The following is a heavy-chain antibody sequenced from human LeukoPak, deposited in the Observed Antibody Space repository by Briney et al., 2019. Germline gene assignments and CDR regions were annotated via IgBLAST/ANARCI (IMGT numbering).Heavy chain of an antibody. CDR2: IYTSGST. J-gene: IGHJ6*03. V-gene: IGHV4-4*07. D-gene: IGHD6-6*01. CDR3: ARCQAEQLVSHYYYMDV. CDR1: GGSISSYY. Sequence: SETLSLTCTVSGGSISSYYWSWIRQPAGKGLEWIGRIYTSGSTNYNPSLKSRVTISVDKSKNQLSLKLSSVTAADTAVYYCARCQAEQLVSHYYYMDVWGKGTTVTVSS.